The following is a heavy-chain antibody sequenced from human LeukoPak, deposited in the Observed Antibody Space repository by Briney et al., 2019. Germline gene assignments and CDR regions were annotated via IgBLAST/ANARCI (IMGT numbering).Heavy chain of an antibody. CDR1: GYTFTGYY. CDR3: ARVKVIIFGVVTPFDY. D-gene: IGHD3-3*01. Sequence: ASVKVSCKASGYTFTGYYMHWVRQAPGQGLEGMGWINPNSGGTNYAQKFQGRVTMTRDTSISTAYMELSRLRSDDTAVYYCARVKVIIFGVVTPFDYWGQGTLVTVSS. CDR2: INPNSGGT. V-gene: IGHV1-2*02. J-gene: IGHJ4*02.